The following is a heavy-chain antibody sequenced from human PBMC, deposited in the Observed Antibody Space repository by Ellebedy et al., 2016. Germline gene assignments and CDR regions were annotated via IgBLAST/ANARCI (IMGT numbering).Heavy chain of an antibody. J-gene: IGHJ6*02. CDR1: GGTFGSYA. V-gene: IGHV1-69*04. CDR2: IIPILGIA. D-gene: IGHD2-2*02. Sequence: ASVKVSCKASGGTFGSYAISWVRQAPGQGLEWMGRIIPILGIANYAQKFQGRVTITADKSTSTAYMELSSLRSEDTAVYYCAREPCSSTSCYNYYYYYGMDVWGQGTTVTVSS. CDR3: AREPCSSTSCYNYYYYYGMDV.